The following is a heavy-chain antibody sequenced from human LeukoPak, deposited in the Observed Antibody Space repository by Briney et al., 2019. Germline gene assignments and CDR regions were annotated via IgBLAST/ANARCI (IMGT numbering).Heavy chain of an antibody. V-gene: IGHV1-18*01. CDR3: ARALTSLDSSGYYGY. Sequence: ASVKVSCKASGYTFTSYGISWVRQAPGQGLEWMGWISAYNGNTNYAQKLQGRVTMTTDTSTSTAYMELRSLRSDDTAVYYCARALTSLDSSGYYGYWGQGTLVTVSS. J-gene: IGHJ4*02. CDR2: ISAYNGNT. D-gene: IGHD3-22*01. CDR1: GYTFTSYG.